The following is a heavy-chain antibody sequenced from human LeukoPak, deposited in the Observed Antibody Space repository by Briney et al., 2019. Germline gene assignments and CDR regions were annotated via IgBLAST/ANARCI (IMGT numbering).Heavy chain of an antibody. J-gene: IGHJ4*02. CDR1: GGSISSYY. Sequence: SETLSLTCTVSGGSISSYYWSWIRQPAGEGLEWIGRIYTSGSTNYNPSLKSRVTMSVDTSKNQFSLKLSSVTAADTAVYYCAREWDDATLFDYWGQGTLVTVSS. D-gene: IGHD4/OR15-4a*01. CDR2: IYTSGST. CDR3: AREWDDATLFDY. V-gene: IGHV4-4*07.